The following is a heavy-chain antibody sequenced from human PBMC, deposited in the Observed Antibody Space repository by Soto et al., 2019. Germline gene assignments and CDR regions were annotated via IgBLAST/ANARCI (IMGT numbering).Heavy chain of an antibody. Sequence: PGGSLRLSCAASGFIFSSYSMNWVRQAPGKGLEWVSYISSSSDTIYYADSVKGRSTISRDNAKNSLYLQMNSLRAEDTAVYYCARDPRYCSGGNCYSSYYYYYLDVWGIGTTVTVSS. CDR2: ISSSSDTI. CDR3: ARDPRYCSGGNCYSSYYYYYLDV. CDR1: GFIFSSYS. V-gene: IGHV3-48*01. J-gene: IGHJ6*03. D-gene: IGHD2-15*01.